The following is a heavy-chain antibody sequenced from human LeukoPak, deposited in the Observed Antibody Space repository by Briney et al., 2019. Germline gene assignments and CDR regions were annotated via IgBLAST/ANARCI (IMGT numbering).Heavy chain of an antibody. V-gene: IGHV3-7*01. CDR3: ARDRGSRYYYMDV. CDR2: IKQDGSEK. Sequence: GGSLRLSCAASGFNFYSYWMSWVRQAPGKGPEWVANIKQDGSEKYFVDSVKGRFTISRDNAKNSLYLQMNSLRVEDTAVYYCARDRGSRYYYMDVWGKGSTVTVSS. D-gene: IGHD3-10*01. J-gene: IGHJ6*03. CDR1: GFNFYSYW.